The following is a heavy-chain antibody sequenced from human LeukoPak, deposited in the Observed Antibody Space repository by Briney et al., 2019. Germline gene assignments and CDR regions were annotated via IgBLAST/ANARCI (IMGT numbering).Heavy chain of an antibody. D-gene: IGHD2-2*01. CDR2: INPSGGST. J-gene: IGHJ5*02. Sequence: ASVKVPCKASGYTFTSYYMHWVRQAPGQGLEWMGIINPSGGSTSYAQKFQGRVTITADESTSTAYMELSSLRSEDTAVYYCARDARHRYCSSTSCYRGWLDPWGQGTLVTVSS. CDR1: GYTFTSYY. V-gene: IGHV1-46*01. CDR3: ARDARHRYCSSTSCYRGWLDP.